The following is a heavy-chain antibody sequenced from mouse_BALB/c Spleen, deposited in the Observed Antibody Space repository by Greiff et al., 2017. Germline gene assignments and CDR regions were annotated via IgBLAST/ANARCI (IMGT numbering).Heavy chain of an antibody. CDR1: GYSITCDYA. J-gene: IGHJ4*01. Sequence: DVQLQESGPGLVKPSQSLSLTCTVTGYSITCDYAWNWIRQFPGNKLEWMGYISYSGSTSYNPSLKSRISITRDTSKNQFFLQLNSVTTEDTATYYCARGGSGSSYGAMDYWGQGTSVTVSS. V-gene: IGHV3-2*02. CDR3: ARGGSGSSYGAMDY. CDR2: ISYSGST. D-gene: IGHD1-1*01.